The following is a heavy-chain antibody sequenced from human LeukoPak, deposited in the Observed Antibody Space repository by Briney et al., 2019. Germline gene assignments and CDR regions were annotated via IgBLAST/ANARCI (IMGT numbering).Heavy chain of an antibody. CDR2: IKNKANGYTT. CDR1: GSTFSDHY. CDR3: ARFRGFYYGLDL. J-gene: IGHJ6*02. Sequence: PGGSLRLSCAASGSTFSDHYMDWVRQAPGKGLEWVGHIKNKANGYTTGYAASVKGRFTISRDDSKNSLFLQMNSLKTDDTAVYYCARFRGFYYGLDLWGPGTMVIVSS. V-gene: IGHV3-72*01. D-gene: IGHD3-10*01.